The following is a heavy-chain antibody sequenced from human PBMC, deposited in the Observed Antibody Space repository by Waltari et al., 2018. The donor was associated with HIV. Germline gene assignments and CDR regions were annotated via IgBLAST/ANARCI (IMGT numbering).Heavy chain of an antibody. CDR3: ARLFAVGATGYFDY. CDR1: GFTVGSKY. V-gene: IGHV3-53*01. D-gene: IGHD1-26*01. J-gene: IGHJ4*02. Sequence: EVQLVESGGGWIQPGGSLRLCCAAAGFTVGSKYMRWVGQAPGKGLEWVSVIYSGGSTYYADSVKGRFTISRDNSKNTLYLQMNSLRAEDTAVYYCARLFAVGATGYFDYWGQGTLVTVSS. CDR2: IYSGGST.